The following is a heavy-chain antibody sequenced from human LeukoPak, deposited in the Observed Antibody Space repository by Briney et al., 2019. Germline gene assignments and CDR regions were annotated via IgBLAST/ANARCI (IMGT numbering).Heavy chain of an antibody. V-gene: IGHV3-74*01. J-gene: IGHJ4*02. D-gene: IGHD1-26*01. CDR1: GFTFSNYW. CDR2: INPDGSTI. Sequence: GGSLRLSCAASGFTFSNYWVHWVRQAPGKGLVWVSRINPDGSTINYADSVKGRFTISRDNAKNTLYLQMNSLRAEDTAVYYCATAGIYRFDYWGQGTLVTVSS. CDR3: ATAGIYRFDY.